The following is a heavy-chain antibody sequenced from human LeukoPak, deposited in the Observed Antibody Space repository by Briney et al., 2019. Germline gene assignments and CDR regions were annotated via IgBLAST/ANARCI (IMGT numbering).Heavy chain of an antibody. J-gene: IGHJ4*02. CDR1: GYTFTSYG. V-gene: IGHV1-18*01. D-gene: IGHD2-2*01. Sequence: ASVKVSRKASGYTFTSYGISWVRQAPGQGLEWMGWISAYNGNTNYAQKLHGRVTMTTDTSTSTAYMELRSLRSDDTAVYYCATHRGEYQLLQEGYWGQGTLVTVSS. CDR2: ISAYNGNT. CDR3: ATHRGEYQLLQEGY.